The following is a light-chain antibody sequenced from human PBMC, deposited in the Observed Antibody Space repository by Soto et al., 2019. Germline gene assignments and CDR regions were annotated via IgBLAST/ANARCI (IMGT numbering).Light chain of an antibody. Sequence: DIQMTQSPSSLSASVGGRVTITCRSSQNITTFLNWYQQKPGKAPNLLIYASSSLQSGVPSRFSGSGSGTDFTLTISSLQPEDFAIYYCQQSFNSPRTFGQGTKVDIK. CDR1: QNITTF. CDR2: ASS. J-gene: IGKJ1*01. V-gene: IGKV1-39*01. CDR3: QQSFNSPRT.